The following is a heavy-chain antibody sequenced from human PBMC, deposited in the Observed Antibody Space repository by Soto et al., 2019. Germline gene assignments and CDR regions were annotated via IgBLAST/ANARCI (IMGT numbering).Heavy chain of an antibody. CDR1: GYTFTRNA. Sequence: EASVKVSCKASGYTFTRNAIHWVRQAPGQRLEWIGKIDAGNGNTKYSEKFQGRVTITRDTSASAAYMELSTLRSEDTSIYFCARSETDYSRFGYWGQGTLVTVSS. CDR3: ARSETDYSRFGY. D-gene: IGHD3-9*01. CDR2: IDAGNGNT. V-gene: IGHV1-3*01. J-gene: IGHJ4*02.